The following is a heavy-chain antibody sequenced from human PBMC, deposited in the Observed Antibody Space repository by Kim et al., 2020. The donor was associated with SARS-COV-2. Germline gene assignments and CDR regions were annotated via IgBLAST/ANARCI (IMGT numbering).Heavy chain of an antibody. J-gene: IGHJ4*02. CDR3: ARGGVTMVRGVIPYFDY. V-gene: IGHV1-18*01. Sequence: LQGRVTMTTDTSTSTAYMELRSLRSDDTAVYYCARGGVTMVRGVIPYFDYWGQGTLVTVSS. D-gene: IGHD3-10*01.